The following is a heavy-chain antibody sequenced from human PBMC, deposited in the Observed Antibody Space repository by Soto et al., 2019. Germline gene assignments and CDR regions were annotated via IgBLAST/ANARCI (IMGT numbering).Heavy chain of an antibody. CDR3: ARDRGTSCSSTSCYGSNWFDP. V-gene: IGHV1-18*01. J-gene: IGHJ5*02. CDR1: GYTFTSYG. Sequence: ASVKVSCKASGYTFTSYGISWVRQAPGQGLEWMGWISAYNGNTNYAQKLQGRVTMTTDTSTSTAYMELRSLRSDDTAVYYCARDRGTSCSSTSCYGSNWFDPWGLGTLVTVSS. CDR2: ISAYNGNT. D-gene: IGHD2-2*01.